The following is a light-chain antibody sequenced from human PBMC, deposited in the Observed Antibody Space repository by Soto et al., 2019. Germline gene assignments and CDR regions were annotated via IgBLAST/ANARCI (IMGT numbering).Light chain of an antibody. Sequence: EIVLTQSPDTLSLSPGERATLSCRASQSVGSYLAWYQQKLGQAPRLLMYNAATRMPGIPARFSGSGSGTDFTLSISSLEPEDFAVYFCQQRYNWPRTFGQGTKLEIK. CDR3: QQRYNWPRT. V-gene: IGKV3-11*01. J-gene: IGKJ2*01. CDR1: QSVGSY. CDR2: NAA.